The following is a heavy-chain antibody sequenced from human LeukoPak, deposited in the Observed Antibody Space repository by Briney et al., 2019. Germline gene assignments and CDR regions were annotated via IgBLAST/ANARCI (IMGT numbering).Heavy chain of an antibody. J-gene: IGHJ5*02. D-gene: IGHD6-19*01. V-gene: IGHV4-4*07. CDR1: GGSISTYY. Sequence: SETLSLTCTVSGGSISTYYWSWIRQPAGKGLEWIGRISTSGGTIYNPSLKSRVTVSVDTSKNHFSLKLSSVTAADTAIYYCARDLIAVPYNWFDPWGQGILVTVSS. CDR2: ISTSGGT. CDR3: ARDLIAVPYNWFDP.